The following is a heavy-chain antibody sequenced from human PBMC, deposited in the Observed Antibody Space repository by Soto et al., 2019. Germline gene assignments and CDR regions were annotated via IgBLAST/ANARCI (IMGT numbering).Heavy chain of an antibody. CDR3: ARTTFYDIFTAYYSLFDY. CDR2: ISDSGSS. V-gene: IGHV4-31*03. CDR1: GGSINSGRFY. Sequence: QVQLQESGPGLVKPSQTLTLTCTVSGGSINSGRFYWSWIRQHPGKGLEWIGHISDSGSSYYNPCLESRVTISVDTSKNQFSLKLSAVTAADTAVYFCARTTFYDIFTAYYSLFDYWGQGTMVTVSS. J-gene: IGHJ4*02. D-gene: IGHD3-9*01.